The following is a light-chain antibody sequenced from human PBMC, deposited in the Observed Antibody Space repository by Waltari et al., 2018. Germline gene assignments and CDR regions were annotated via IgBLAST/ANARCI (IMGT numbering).Light chain of an antibody. J-gene: IGKJ1*01. Sequence: EIVMTQSPATLSLSPGERATLPCRASQSVSSSYLSWYQQKPGQAPRLLIYGASTRATGIPARFSGSGSGTDFTLTISSLQPEYFAVYYCQQDYNLPWTFGQGTKVEIK. CDR2: GAS. V-gene: IGKV3D-7*01. CDR1: QSVSSSY. CDR3: QQDYNLPWT.